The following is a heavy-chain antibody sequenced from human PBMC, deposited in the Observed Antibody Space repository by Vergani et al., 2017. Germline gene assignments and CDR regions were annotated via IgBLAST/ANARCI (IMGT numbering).Heavy chain of an antibody. V-gene: IGHV4-39*07. D-gene: IGHD6-13*01. CDR3: ATLRGSSWYNWFDP. CDR1: GGSISSSRYY. Sequence: QLQLQESGPGLVRPSETLSLTCTVSGGSISSSRYYWGWIRQPPGKGLEWIGSISYSGSTYYNPSLKSRVTISVYTSKNQFSLKLRSVTAAATAVYYCATLRGSSWYNWFDPWGQGTLVTVSS. CDR2: ISYSGST. J-gene: IGHJ5*02.